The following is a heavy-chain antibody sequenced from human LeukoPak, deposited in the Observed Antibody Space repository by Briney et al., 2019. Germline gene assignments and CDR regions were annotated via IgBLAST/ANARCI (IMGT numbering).Heavy chain of an antibody. V-gene: IGHV1-24*01. CDR1: GYTLTELS. D-gene: IGHD3-3*01. CDR3: ATEDFWSGTRGGYYMDV. Sequence: GASVKVSCKVSGYTLTELSMHWVRQAPGKGLEWMGGFDPEDGETIYAQKFQGRVTMTEDTSKDTAYMELSSLRSEDTAVYYCATEDFWSGTRGGYYMDVWGKGTTVTVSS. CDR2: FDPEDGET. J-gene: IGHJ6*03.